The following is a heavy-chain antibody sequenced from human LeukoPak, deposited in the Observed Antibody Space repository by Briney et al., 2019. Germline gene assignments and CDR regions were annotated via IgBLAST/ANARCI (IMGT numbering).Heavy chain of an antibody. D-gene: IGHD2-2*02. CDR1: GFTFSDYY. Sequence: GGSLRLSCAASGFTFSDYYMSWIRQAPGKGLEWVSYISSSGSTIYYAGSVKGRFTISRDNAKNSLYLQMNSLRAEDTAVYYCARGYYYCSSTSCYTAFYYYMDVWGKGTTVTVSS. V-gene: IGHV3-11*01. CDR3: ARGYYYCSSTSCYTAFYYYMDV. J-gene: IGHJ6*03. CDR2: ISSSGSTI.